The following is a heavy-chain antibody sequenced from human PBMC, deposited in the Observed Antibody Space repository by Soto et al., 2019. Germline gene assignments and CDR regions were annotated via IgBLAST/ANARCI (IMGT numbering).Heavy chain of an antibody. Sequence: EVQLLESGGGLEQPGGSLRLSCVASGFTFSNYAMSWVRQAPGKGLEWVSVISGSGVSTYYGDSVKGRFTISRDNSKNTLYLQMNSLRAEDTAVYYCAKGIGDFGYHYGMDVWGQGTTVTVSS. CDR1: GFTFSNYA. V-gene: IGHV3-23*01. CDR2: ISGSGVST. D-gene: IGHD3-3*01. CDR3: AKGIGDFGYHYGMDV. J-gene: IGHJ6*02.